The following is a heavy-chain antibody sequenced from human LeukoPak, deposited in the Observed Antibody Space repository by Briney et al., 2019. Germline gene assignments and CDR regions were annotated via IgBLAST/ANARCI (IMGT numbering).Heavy chain of an antibody. V-gene: IGHV4-59*01. J-gene: IGHJ4*02. CDR3: AREEALGSGSFDY. CDR2: IYYSGST. CDR1: GGSISTYY. Sequence: TSETLSLTCTVSGGSISTYYWSWIRQPPGKGLEWIGYIYYSGSTSYNPSLKSRVTISVDTSKNQFSLKLSSVTAADTAVYYCAREEALGSGSFDYWGQGTLVTVSS. D-gene: IGHD1-26*01.